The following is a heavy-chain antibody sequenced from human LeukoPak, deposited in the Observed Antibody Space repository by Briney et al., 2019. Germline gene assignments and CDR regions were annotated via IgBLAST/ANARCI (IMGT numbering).Heavy chain of an antibody. V-gene: IGHV3-48*04. D-gene: IGHD3-3*01. CDR3: ARDHLESIFGVVSRTHDAFDI. CDR1: GFTFSSYS. J-gene: IGHJ3*02. CDR2: ISSSSSTI. Sequence: GGSLRLSCAASGFTFSSYSMNWVRQAPGKGLEWVSYISSSSSTIYYADSVKGRFTISRDNAKNSLYLQMNSLRAEDTAVYYCARDHLESIFGVVSRTHDAFDIWGQGTMVTVSS.